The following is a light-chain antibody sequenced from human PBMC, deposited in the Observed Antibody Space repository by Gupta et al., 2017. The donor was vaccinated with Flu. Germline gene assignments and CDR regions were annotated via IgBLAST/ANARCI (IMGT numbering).Light chain of an antibody. V-gene: IGKV3-11*01. CDR2: DAS. CDR1: QSVSGY. CDR3: QQQRSNWPDR. J-gene: IGKJ5*01. Sequence: DIVLTQSPATLSLSPGERATLSCRASQSVSGYLAWYQQKPGQAPRLLIYDASNRATGIPARFSGSGSGTDFTLTISSREPEDFAVYYYQQQRSNWPDRFGQGTRLEIK.